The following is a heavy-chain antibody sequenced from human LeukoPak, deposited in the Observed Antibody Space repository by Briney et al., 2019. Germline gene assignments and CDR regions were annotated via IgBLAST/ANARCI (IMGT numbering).Heavy chain of an antibody. Sequence: PGGSLRLSCAASGFTFSSYGMHWVRQAPGKGLEWVSLISWDGGSTYYADSVKGRFTISRDNSKNSLYLQMNSLRAEDTALYYCAKDASEMSYGMDVWGQGTTVTVSS. J-gene: IGHJ6*02. CDR2: ISWDGGST. CDR3: AKDASEMSYGMDV. V-gene: IGHV3-43D*03. CDR1: GFTFSSYG.